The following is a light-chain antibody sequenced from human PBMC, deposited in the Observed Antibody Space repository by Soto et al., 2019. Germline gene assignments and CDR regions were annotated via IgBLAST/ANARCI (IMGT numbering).Light chain of an antibody. Sequence: EIVMTQSPATLSVSPGERVTLSCRASESINRNLVWYQKRPGQAPRLLIYGASTRATGIPARFSGSGSGTEFTLTISSLQSEDFAVYYCQQYNNWPPKTFGQGTKVDIK. CDR2: GAS. CDR1: ESINRN. J-gene: IGKJ1*01. CDR3: QQYNNWPPKT. V-gene: IGKV3-15*01.